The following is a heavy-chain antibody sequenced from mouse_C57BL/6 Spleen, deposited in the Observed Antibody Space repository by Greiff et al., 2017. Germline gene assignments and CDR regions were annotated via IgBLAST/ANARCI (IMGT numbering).Heavy chain of an antibody. V-gene: IGHV1-22*01. D-gene: IGHD1-1*01. CDR2: INPNNGGT. J-gene: IGHJ2*01. Sequence: VQLQQSGPELVKPGASVKMSCKASGYTFTDYNMHWVKQSHGKSLEWIGYINPNNGGTSYNQKFKGKATLTVNKSSSTAYMELRSLTSEDSAVYYCARGGVLRGYFDYWGQGTTLTVSS. CDR1: GYTFTDYN. CDR3: ARGGVLRGYFDY.